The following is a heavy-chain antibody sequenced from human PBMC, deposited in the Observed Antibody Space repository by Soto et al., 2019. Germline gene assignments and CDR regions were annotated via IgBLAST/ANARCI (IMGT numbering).Heavy chain of an antibody. J-gene: IGHJ4*02. D-gene: IGHD3-3*01. CDR3: AVGAASGEFDY. Sequence: ASVQVSCQPSRGTFASYGILWVRQAPGQRLEWMGWVNTGNGNTAYSQKFQGRVTITRDTSASTGYMEVSSLSSEDMAVYYCAVGAASGEFDYWGQGTQVTVSS. CDR1: RGTFASYG. V-gene: IGHV1-3*04. CDR2: VNTGNGNT.